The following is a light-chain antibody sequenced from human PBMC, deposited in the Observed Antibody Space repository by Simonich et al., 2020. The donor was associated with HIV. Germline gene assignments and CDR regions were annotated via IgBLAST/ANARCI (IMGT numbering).Light chain of an antibody. CDR3: QQANSFPFT. J-gene: IGKJ3*01. CDR1: QSILYSSNNKNY. Sequence: DIVMTQSPDSLAVSLGERATINCKSSQSILYSSNNKNYLAWYQQQQGQPPKLLIYWASPRESGVPDRFSGSGSGTDFTLTISSLQPEDSATYYCQQANSFPFTFGPGTKVEIK. CDR2: WAS. V-gene: IGKV4-1*01.